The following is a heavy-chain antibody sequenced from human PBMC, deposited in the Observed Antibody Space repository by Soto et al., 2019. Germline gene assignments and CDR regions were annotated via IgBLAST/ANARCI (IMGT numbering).Heavy chain of an antibody. J-gene: IGHJ6*02. CDR1: GYTFTSYG. Sequence: VKVSCKASGYTFTSYGISWVRQAPGQGLDWMGWISAYNGNTKYAQDLQGRVTMTTDTSTSTAYMELRSLRSDDTAMYYCARFSGGSYNTYYFYYGMDVWGQGTLVTVSS. CDR2: ISAYNGNT. CDR3: ARFSGGSYNTYYFYYGMDV. V-gene: IGHV1-18*04. D-gene: IGHD2-15*01.